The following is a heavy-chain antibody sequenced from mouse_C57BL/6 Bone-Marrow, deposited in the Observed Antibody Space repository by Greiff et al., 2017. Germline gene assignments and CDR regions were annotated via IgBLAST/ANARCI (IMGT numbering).Heavy chain of an antibody. V-gene: IGHV5-12*01. CDR3: ARRYYSNYNAMDY. CDR2: ISNGGGST. Sequence: DVMLVESGGGLVQPGGSLKLSCAASGFTFSDYYMYWVRQTPEKRLEWVAYISNGGGSTYYPDTVKGRFTISRDNAKNTLYLQMSRLKSEDTAMYYCARRYYSNYNAMDYWGQGTSVTVSS. CDR1: GFTFSDYY. J-gene: IGHJ4*01. D-gene: IGHD2-5*01.